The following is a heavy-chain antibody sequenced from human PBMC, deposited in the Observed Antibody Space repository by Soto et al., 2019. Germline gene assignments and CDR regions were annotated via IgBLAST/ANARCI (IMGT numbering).Heavy chain of an antibody. CDR3: ARVVVEYVRRRIAVARDVDYYYYGMDV. J-gene: IGHJ6*02. Sequence: ASVKVSCKASGYTFTSYGISWVRQAPGQGLEWMGWISAYNGNTNYAQKLQGRVTMTTDTSTSTAYMELRSLRSDDTAEYYCARVVVEYVRRRIAVARDVDYYYYGMDVWGQGTTVTVSS. D-gene: IGHD6-19*01. CDR2: ISAYNGNT. V-gene: IGHV1-18*04. CDR1: GYTFTSYG.